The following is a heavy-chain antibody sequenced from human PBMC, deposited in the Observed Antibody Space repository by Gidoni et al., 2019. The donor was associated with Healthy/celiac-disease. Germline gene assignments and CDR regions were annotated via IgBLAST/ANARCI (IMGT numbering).Heavy chain of an antibody. J-gene: IGHJ6*03. CDR2: IFSNVEK. CDR1: GFSLSKPRMG. Sequence: QVTVKESGPGLVNPTETLTLTCTVSGFSLSKPRMGVSWIRQPPGKALESLAHIFSNVEKSYTTSLKSRLTISKDTSKSQVVLTMTNMDPVDTATYYCARNGDDMRYYYYMDVWGKGTTVTVSS. V-gene: IGHV2-26*01. D-gene: IGHD1-1*01. CDR3: ARNGDDMRYYYYMDV.